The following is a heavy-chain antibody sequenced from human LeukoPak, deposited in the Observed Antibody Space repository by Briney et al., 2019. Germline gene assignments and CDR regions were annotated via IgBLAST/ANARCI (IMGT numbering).Heavy chain of an antibody. Sequence: SETLSLTCTVSGGSISSYYWSWIRQPPGKGLEWIGYIYYSGSTNYNPSLKSRVTISVDTSKNQFSLKLSSVTAADTAVYYCARWRPPGGRFLEWLSRMDVWGKGTTVTASS. J-gene: IGHJ6*03. CDR2: IYYSGST. CDR1: GGSISSYY. V-gene: IGHV4-59*12. D-gene: IGHD3-3*01. CDR3: ARWRPPGGRFLEWLSRMDV.